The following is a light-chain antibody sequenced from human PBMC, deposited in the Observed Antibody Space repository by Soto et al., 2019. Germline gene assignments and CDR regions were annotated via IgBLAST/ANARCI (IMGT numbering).Light chain of an antibody. J-gene: IGLJ1*01. Sequence: QSALTQPASVSGSPGQTITISCTETSRDAGGYKHVFWYQHHPGKAPKLIIYEVSNRLSGVSNRFSGSKSGYTASLTISGLQAEDEADYYCNSQRGSGTRVFGTGTKVTVL. CDR2: EVS. CDR1: SRDAGGYKH. CDR3: NSQRGSGTRV. V-gene: IGLV2-14*01.